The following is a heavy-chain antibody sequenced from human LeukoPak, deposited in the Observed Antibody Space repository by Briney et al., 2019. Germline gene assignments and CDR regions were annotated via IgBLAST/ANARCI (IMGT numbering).Heavy chain of an antibody. V-gene: IGHV5-51*01. D-gene: IGHD2-8*01. CDR1: GFIFTGYW. J-gene: IGHJ4*02. Sequence: GDSLQISCQGSGFIFTGYWIVWVRQMPGKGLEWMGIIYPADSETTYSPSFQGQITISADRSSTTAHLQWSSMKASDTAIYYCARATSVNGICYTVYWVQGSLVTVSS. CDR2: IYPADSET. CDR3: ARATSVNGICYTVY.